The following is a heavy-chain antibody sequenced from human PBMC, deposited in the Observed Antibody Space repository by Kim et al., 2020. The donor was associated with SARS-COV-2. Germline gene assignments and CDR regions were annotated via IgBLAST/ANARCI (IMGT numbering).Heavy chain of an antibody. CDR3: ARGLVVVPAAMRY. J-gene: IGHJ4*02. D-gene: IGHD2-2*01. Sequence: YADSVKGRFTISRDNAKNTLYLQMNSLSAEDTAVYYCARGLVVVPAAMRYWGQGTLVTVSS. V-gene: IGHV3-74*01.